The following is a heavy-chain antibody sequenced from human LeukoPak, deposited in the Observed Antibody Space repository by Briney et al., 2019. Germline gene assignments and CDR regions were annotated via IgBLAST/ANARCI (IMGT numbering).Heavy chain of an antibody. CDR1: GGSISSSNW. D-gene: IGHD3-10*01. J-gene: IGHJ3*02. V-gene: IGHV4-4*02. Sequence: PSGTLSLTCAVSGGSISSSNWWSWVRQPPGKGLEWIGEIYHSGSTNYNPSLKSRVTISVDKSKNQFSLKLSSVTAADTAVYYCATYYYGSGSYSAFDIWGQGTMVTVSS. CDR2: IYHSGST. CDR3: ATYYYGSGSYSAFDI.